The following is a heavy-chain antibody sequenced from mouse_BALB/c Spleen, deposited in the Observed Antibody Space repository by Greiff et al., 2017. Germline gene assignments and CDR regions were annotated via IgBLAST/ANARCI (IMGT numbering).Heavy chain of an antibody. V-gene: IGHV1S56*01. Sequence: QVQLQQSGPELVKPGASVRISCKASGYTFTSYYIHWVKQRPGQGLEWIGWIYPGNVNTKYNEKFKGKATLTADKSSSTAYMQLSSLTSEDSAVYVCAREDCYYVSYAMDYWGQGTSVTVSA. CDR1: GYTFTSYY. D-gene: IGHD2-3*01. J-gene: IGHJ4*01. CDR3: AREDCYYVSYAMDY. CDR2: IYPGNVNT.